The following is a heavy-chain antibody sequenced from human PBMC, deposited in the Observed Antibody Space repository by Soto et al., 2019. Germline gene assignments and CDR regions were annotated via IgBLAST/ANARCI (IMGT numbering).Heavy chain of an antibody. CDR3: ARDRQFWGGSYVVFAYKYGMDV. D-gene: IGHD3-3*01. V-gene: IGHV3-33*01. CDR2: VWYDGSNQ. CDR1: GFTFSSYG. Sequence: QVQLVESGGGVVQPGGSLRLSCAASGFTFSSYGMHWVRQAPGKGLQWVALVWYDGSNQYYADSVKGRFTISRDNSKNTLHLQLNSLGAEDTALYFCARDRQFWGGSYVVFAYKYGMDVWGQGTTVTVSS. J-gene: IGHJ6*02.